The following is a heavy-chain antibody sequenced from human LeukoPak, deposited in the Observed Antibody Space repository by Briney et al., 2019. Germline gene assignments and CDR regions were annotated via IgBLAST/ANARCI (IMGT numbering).Heavy chain of an antibody. V-gene: IGHV3-21*01. CDR1: GFTFSSYS. J-gene: IGHJ4*02. D-gene: IGHD1-7*01. Sequence: GGSLRLSCAASGFTFSSYSMNWVCQAPGKGLEWVSSISSSSSYIYYADSVKGRFTISRDNAKNSLCLQMNSLRAEDTAVYYCASTITGTRGYWGQGTLVTVSS. CDR2: ISSSSSYI. CDR3: ASTITGTRGY.